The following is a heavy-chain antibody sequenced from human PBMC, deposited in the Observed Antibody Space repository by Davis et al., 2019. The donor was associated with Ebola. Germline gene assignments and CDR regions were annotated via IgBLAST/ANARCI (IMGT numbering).Heavy chain of an antibody. CDR2: ISYDGNNK. CDR3: AKDQAGTGYYMDV. Sequence: PGGSLRLSCAASGFTFSSYGMHWVRQAPGKGLEWVAVISYDGNNKYYADSVKGRFTISRDNSKNTLYLQMNSLRAEDTAVYYCAKDQAGTGYYMDVWGKGTTVTVSS. J-gene: IGHJ6*03. D-gene: IGHD6-19*01. CDR1: GFTFSSYG. V-gene: IGHV3-30*18.